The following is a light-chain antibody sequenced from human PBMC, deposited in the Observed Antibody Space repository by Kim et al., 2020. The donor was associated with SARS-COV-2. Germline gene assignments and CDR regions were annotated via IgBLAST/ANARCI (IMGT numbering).Light chain of an antibody. J-gene: IGKJ4*01. Sequence: VSPGERATLSCWASQSVRGNLAWYQQKPGQAPRLLIYGASSRATGIPDRFSGSGSGTDFTLGINRLEPEDFAVYYCQQYGTSPETFGGGTKVDIK. V-gene: IGKV3-20*01. CDR1: QSVRGN. CDR2: GAS. CDR3: QQYGTSPET.